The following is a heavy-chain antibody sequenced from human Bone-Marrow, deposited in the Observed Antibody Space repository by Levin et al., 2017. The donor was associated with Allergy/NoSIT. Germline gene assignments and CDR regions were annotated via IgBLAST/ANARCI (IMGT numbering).Heavy chain of an antibody. CDR3: ARGWGYGMDV. J-gene: IGHJ6*02. CDR1: GFTFSSYD. Sequence: GASVKVSCAASGFTFSSYDMHWVRQATGKGLEWVSAIGTAGDTYYPGSVKGRFTISRENAKNSLYLQMNSLRAGDTAVYYCARGWGYGMDVWGQGTTVTVS. D-gene: IGHD3-16*01. CDR2: IGTAGDT. V-gene: IGHV3-13*01.